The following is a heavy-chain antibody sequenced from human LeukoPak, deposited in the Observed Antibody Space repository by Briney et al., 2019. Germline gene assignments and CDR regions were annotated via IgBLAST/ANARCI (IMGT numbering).Heavy chain of an antibody. CDR3: AGRETYYYGSGSYLVYMDV. Sequence: GGSLRLSCAASGFTFSSYSMNWVRQAPEKGLEWVSSISSSSSYIYYADSVKGRFTISRDNAKNSLYLQMNSLRAEDTAVYYCAGRETYYYGSGSYLVYMDVWGKGTTVTVSS. CDR2: ISSSSSYI. J-gene: IGHJ6*03. V-gene: IGHV3-21*01. CDR1: GFTFSSYS. D-gene: IGHD3-10*01.